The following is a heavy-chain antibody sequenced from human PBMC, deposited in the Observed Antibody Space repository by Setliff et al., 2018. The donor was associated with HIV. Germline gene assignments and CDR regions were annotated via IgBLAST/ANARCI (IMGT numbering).Heavy chain of an antibody. J-gene: IGHJ4*02. Sequence: GGSLRLSCAASGFTFSNYNMNWVRQAPGKGLEWVSSISYDSRFIYYADAVKGRFTISRDNAKNSLYLQMNSLRAEDTAVYYCVRDPQGRGLNFDFWGQGALVTVSS. CDR1: GFTFSNYN. V-gene: IGHV3-21*01. D-gene: IGHD2-8*01. CDR2: ISYDSRFI. CDR3: VRDPQGRGLNFDF.